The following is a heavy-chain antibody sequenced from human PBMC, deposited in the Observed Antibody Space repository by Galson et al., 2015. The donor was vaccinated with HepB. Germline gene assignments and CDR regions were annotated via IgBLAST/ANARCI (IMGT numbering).Heavy chain of an antibody. CDR1: GFTFSSYG. V-gene: IGHV3-30*18. CDR3: AKDDWAVYSSSPAGYFDS. D-gene: IGHD6-6*01. CDR2: ISYDGSNT. J-gene: IGHJ4*02. Sequence: SLRLSCAASGFTFSSYGMHWVRQAPGKGLDWVALISYDGSNTYYADSVKGRFTISRDNSENTLYLQMNSLRTDDTAVYYCAKDDWAVYSSSPAGYFDSWGQGTLVTVSS.